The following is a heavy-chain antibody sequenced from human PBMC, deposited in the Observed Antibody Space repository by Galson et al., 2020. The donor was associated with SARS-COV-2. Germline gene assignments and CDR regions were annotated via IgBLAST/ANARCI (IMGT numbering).Heavy chain of an antibody. V-gene: IGHV2-70*11. CDR3: ARVTRAGXSYFDY. Sequence: SGPTLVKPTQTLTLTCTFSGFSLSTSGMCVSWIRQPPGKALEWLARIDWDDDKYYSTSLKTRLTISKDTSKNQVVLTMTNMAPVDTAKYYXARVTRAGXSYFDYWGQGTLVTVSS. CDR2: IDWDDDK. J-gene: IGHJ4*02. CDR1: GFSLSTSGMC.